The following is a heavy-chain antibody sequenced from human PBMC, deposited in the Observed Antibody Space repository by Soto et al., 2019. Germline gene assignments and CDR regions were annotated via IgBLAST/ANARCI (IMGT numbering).Heavy chain of an antibody. Sequence: AASVKVSCKASGYTFTGYYMHWLRQAPGQGLEWMGWINPNSGGTKYAQKFQGRVTMTNDTSIRTAYMELSRLGSDDTAVYYCARGDFDSSANYYAGWFDPWGQGTLVTVSS. V-gene: IGHV1-2*02. CDR3: ARGDFDSSANYYAGWFDP. J-gene: IGHJ5*02. CDR1: GYTFTGYY. CDR2: INPNSGGT. D-gene: IGHD3-22*01.